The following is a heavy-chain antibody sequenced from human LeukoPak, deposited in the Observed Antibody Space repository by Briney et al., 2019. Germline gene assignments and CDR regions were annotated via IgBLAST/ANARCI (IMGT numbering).Heavy chain of an antibody. Sequence: GGSLRLSCAASGFTFSGYSMNWVRQAPGKGLEWVSSISSSSSIYYAASVKGRFTISRDNAKNSLYLQMNSLRAEDTAVYYCARDDLRGYSSSWYGIFDYWGQGTLVTVSS. CDR3: ARDDLRGYSSSWYGIFDY. D-gene: IGHD6-13*01. CDR1: GFTFSGYS. CDR2: ISSSSSI. J-gene: IGHJ4*02. V-gene: IGHV3-21*01.